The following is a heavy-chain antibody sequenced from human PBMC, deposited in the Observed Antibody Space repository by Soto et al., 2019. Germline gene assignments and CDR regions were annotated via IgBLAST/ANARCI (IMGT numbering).Heavy chain of an antibody. CDR2: IYWDDDE. J-gene: IGHJ4*02. Sequence: QITLKESGPTLVKPTQTLTLTCTFSGFSLYTSGVGVGWIRQPPGKALEWLALIYWDDDERYSPSLKSRITITKDTSKNQLVLTMTNMDPVDTAPYYCVHLSWQNFPHWGQGTLVTVSS. CDR3: VHLSWQNFPH. D-gene: IGHD3-16*02. V-gene: IGHV2-5*02. CDR1: GFSLYTSGVG.